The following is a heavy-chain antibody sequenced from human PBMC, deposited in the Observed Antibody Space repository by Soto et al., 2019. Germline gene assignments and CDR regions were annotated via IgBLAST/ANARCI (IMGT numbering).Heavy chain of an antibody. V-gene: IGHV4-31*03. CDR3: ATDTTTMTKIDY. D-gene: IGHD4-17*01. J-gene: IGHJ4*02. CDR2: IYYRGST. Sequence: SETLSLTCTVCGGSMSIGVYYWSWIRQHPGKGLEWIGYIYYRGSTYYNPSLKSRVAISVDTSKNQFSLKLSSVTAADTAVYYCATDTTTMTKIDYWGQGPLGTVSS. CDR1: GGSMSIGVYY.